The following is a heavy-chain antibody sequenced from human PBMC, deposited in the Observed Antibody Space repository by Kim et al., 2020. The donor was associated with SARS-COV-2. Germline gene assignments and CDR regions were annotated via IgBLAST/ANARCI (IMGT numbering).Heavy chain of an antibody. Sequence: SVKVSCKASGGTFSSYAISWVRQAPGQGLEWMGGIIPIFGTANYAQKFQGRVTITADKSTSTAYMELSSLRSEDTAVYYCARESSGGVYGLLPHYGGKGDFDYWGQGTLVTVSS. CDR3: ARESSGGVYGLLPHYGGKGDFDY. CDR2: IIPIFGTA. CDR1: GGTFSSYA. J-gene: IGHJ4*02. V-gene: IGHV1-69*06. D-gene: IGHD3-16*01.